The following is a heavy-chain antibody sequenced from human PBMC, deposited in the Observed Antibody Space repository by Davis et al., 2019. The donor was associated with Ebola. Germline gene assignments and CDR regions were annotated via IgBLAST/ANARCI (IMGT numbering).Heavy chain of an antibody. CDR2: ISGSGGST. CDR1: GFTFSSYA. Sequence: GGSLRLSCAASGFTFSSYAMSWVRQAPGKGLEWVSAISGSGGSTYYADSVKGRFTISRDNSKNTLYLQMNSLRAEDTAVYYCAKVPSSWYDWRGAVFDYWGQGTLVTVSS. D-gene: IGHD6-13*01. V-gene: IGHV3-23*01. CDR3: AKVPSSWYDWRGAVFDY. J-gene: IGHJ4*02.